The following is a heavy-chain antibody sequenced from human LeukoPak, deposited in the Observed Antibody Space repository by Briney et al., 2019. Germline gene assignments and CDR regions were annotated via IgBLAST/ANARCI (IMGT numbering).Heavy chain of an antibody. J-gene: IGHJ3*02. V-gene: IGHV3-23*01. CDR1: GFTFSSYA. CDR2: ISGSGGST. Sequence: GGSLRLSCAAPGFTFSSYAMSWVRQAPGKGLEWVSAISGSGGSTYYADSVKGRFTISRDNSRNTLYLQMNSLRAEDTAVYYCAKGVNSPDAFDIWGQGTMVTVSS. D-gene: IGHD2/OR15-2a*01. CDR3: AKGVNSPDAFDI.